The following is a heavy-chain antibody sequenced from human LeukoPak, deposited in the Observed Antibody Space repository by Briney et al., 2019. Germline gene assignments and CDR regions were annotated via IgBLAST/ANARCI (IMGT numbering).Heavy chain of an antibody. J-gene: IGHJ5*02. CDR1: GYTVTSYD. D-gene: IGHD2-2*01. CDR2: MNPNSGNT. Sequence: ASVKVSCKASGYTVTSYDINWVRQATGQGLEWMGWMNPNSGNTGYAQKFQGRVTMTRNTSISTAYMELSSLRSEDTAVYYCARGRLGYCSSTSCYAGWFDPWGQGTLVTVSS. V-gene: IGHV1-8*01. CDR3: ARGRLGYCSSTSCYAGWFDP.